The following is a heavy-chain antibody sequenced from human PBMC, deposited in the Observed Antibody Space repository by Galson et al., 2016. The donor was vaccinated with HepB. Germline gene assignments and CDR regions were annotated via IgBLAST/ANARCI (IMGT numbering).Heavy chain of an antibody. CDR1: GFKFDDYA. D-gene: IGHD3-3*01. Sequence: SLRLSCAASGFKFDDYAMHWVRQAPGKGLEWVAGITWNSVSKVYSDAVKGRFTISRDNDRNSLYPRVSSLRPEDTALYYCAKDINYDFWSGRHGMDVWGLGTTVTVSS. CDR2: ITWNSVSK. CDR3: AKDINYDFWSGRHGMDV. V-gene: IGHV3-9*01. J-gene: IGHJ6*02.